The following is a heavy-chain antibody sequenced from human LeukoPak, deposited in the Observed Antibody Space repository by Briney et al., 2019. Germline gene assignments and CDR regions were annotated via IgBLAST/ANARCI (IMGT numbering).Heavy chain of an antibody. D-gene: IGHD2-15*01. CDR3: AKDPGYCSGGRCYTPFDY. J-gene: IGHJ4*02. Sequence: PGGSLRLSCAASGFTFSSYAMSWARQAPGKGLEWVSAISGSGGSTYYADSVKGRFTISRDNSKNTLYLQMNSLRAEDTAVYYCAKDPGYCSGGRCYTPFDYWGQGTLVTVSS. V-gene: IGHV3-23*01. CDR2: ISGSGGST. CDR1: GFTFSSYA.